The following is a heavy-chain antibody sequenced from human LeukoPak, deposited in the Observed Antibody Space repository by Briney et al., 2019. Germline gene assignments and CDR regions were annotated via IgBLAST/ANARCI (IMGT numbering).Heavy chain of an antibody. D-gene: IGHD2-15*01. CDR3: ARSAYCSGGSCYTDAFDI. CDR2: IYPGDSDT. CDR1: GYRFTSYW. Sequence: GESLKISCKGSGYRFTSYWIGWVRQMPGRGLEWMGIIYPGDSDTRYSPSFQGQVTISADKSISTAYLQWSSLKASDTAMYYGARSAYCSGGSCYTDAFDIWGQGTMVTVSS. J-gene: IGHJ3*02. V-gene: IGHV5-51*01.